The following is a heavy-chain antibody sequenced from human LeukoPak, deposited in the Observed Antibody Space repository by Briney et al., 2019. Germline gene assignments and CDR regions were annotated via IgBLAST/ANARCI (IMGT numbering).Heavy chain of an antibody. CDR3: ARGYGDYVTD. D-gene: IGHD4-17*01. CDR2: INPGSGTT. CDR1: GYTFTSYF. J-gene: IGHJ4*02. Sequence: ASVKVSCKASGYTFTSYFMHWVRQAPGQGLEWMGIINPGSGTTSYLQKFQGRVTMTRDTSTSTVYMELSSLRSEDTAVYYCARGYGDYVTDWGQGTLVTVSS. V-gene: IGHV1-46*01.